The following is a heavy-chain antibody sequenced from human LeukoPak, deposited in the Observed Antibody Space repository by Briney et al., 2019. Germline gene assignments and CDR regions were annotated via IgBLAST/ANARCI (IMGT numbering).Heavy chain of an antibody. J-gene: IGHJ4*02. CDR1: GFTFSRYG. Sequence: GRSLRLSCAVSGFTFSRYGMHWVRQAPGKGLEWVAFIWYDGSNKYYADSVKGRFTISRDNSKNTLYLQMNSLRAEDTAVYYCAREMDTGIRYYFDYWGQGTLVTVSS. D-gene: IGHD5-18*01. CDR3: AREMDTGIRYYFDY. CDR2: IWYDGSNK. V-gene: IGHV3-33*01.